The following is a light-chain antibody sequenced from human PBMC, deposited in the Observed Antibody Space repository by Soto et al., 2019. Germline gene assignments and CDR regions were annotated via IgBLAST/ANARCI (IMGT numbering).Light chain of an antibody. Sequence: QSALTQPASVSGSPGQSITISCTGTSSDVGGYNYVSWYQQRPGKAPKLMIYDVNNRPSGVSNRFSGAKSGNTASLTISGLQAEDEADYYCCSYTGSSTVVFGGGTQLTVL. CDR3: CSYTGSSTVV. CDR1: SSDVGGYNY. CDR2: DVN. V-gene: IGLV2-14*01. J-gene: IGLJ3*02.